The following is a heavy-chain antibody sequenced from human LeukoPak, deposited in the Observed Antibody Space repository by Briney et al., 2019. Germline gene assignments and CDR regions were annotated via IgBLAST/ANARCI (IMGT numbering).Heavy chain of an antibody. CDR2: ISDSGGTT. D-gene: IGHD1/OR15-1a*01. J-gene: IGHJ3*02. CDR1: GFTFTSYA. V-gene: IGHV3-23*01. CDR3: ARDFRAGTASDAFDI. Sequence: AGVSLRLSCAASGFTFTSYAMTWVRQAPGKGLEWVSTISDSGGTTYYADSVKGRFTISRDDSKNTLYLQMNSLRAEDTAVYYCARDFRAGTASDAFDIWGQGTMVTVSS.